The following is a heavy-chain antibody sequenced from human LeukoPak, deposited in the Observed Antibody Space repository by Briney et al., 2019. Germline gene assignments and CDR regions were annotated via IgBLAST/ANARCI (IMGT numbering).Heavy chain of an antibody. V-gene: IGHV3-23*01. CDR3: ARSGLSRFGF. J-gene: IGHJ4*02. CDR1: GFIFSNYA. D-gene: IGHD2/OR15-2a*01. CDR2: FSGSGGST. Sequence: GGSLRLSCAASGFIFSNYAMSWVRQAPGKGLQWVSAFSGSGGSTYYADSVEGRFTISRDNSRNTLYLQMNSLRAEDTAVYYCARSGLSRFGFWGQGTLVTVSS.